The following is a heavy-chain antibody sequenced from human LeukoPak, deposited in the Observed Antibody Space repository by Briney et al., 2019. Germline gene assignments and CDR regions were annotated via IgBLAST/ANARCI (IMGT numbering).Heavy chain of an antibody. Sequence: SETLSLTCTFSGDSNSSSYWSWIRQPPARGLEGIGCIHYSGFTNYSPSLKRRVSISLDTSKKQFSLRLTSVTAADTAVYYCARDRNIHGGSYFDSWGQGTLVTVSS. CDR1: GDSNSSSY. CDR3: ARDRNIHGGSYFDS. D-gene: IGHD2-15*01. J-gene: IGHJ4*02. CDR2: IHYSGFT. V-gene: IGHV4-59*13.